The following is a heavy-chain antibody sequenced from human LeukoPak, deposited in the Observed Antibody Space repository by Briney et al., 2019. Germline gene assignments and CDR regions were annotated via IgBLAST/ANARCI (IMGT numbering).Heavy chain of an antibody. D-gene: IGHD5-18*01. Sequence: GGSLRLSCAASGFTFSSYGMHWVRQAPGKGLEWVAVIWYDGSNKYYADSVKGRFTISRDNSKNTLYLQMNSLRAEDTAVYYCARGFGRHSYGYSVWYYFDYWGQGTLVTVSS. CDR3: ARGFGRHSYGYSVWYYFDY. CDR2: IWYDGSNK. CDR1: GFTFSSYG. V-gene: IGHV3-33*01. J-gene: IGHJ4*02.